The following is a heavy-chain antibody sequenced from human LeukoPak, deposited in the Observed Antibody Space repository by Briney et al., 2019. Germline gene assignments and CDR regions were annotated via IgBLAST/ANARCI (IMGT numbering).Heavy chain of an antibody. CDR3: ARDLELSAVYYFDS. D-gene: IGHD3-3*01. V-gene: IGHV3-30*02. J-gene: IGHJ4*02. CDR1: GFTFSSYD. CDR2: IWYDGSKI. Sequence: GGSLRLSCVSSGFTFSSYDMQWVRQAPGKGLEWVAIIWYDGSKIYYADSVKGRFTISRDNSKNMLYLQMNSLRADDTAVYYCARDLELSAVYYFDSWGQGTLVIVSS.